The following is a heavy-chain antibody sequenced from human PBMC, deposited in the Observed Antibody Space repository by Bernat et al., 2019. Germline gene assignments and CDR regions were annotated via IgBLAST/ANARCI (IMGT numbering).Heavy chain of an antibody. CDR3: AKPRGYCSGGSCYNRAAFDI. J-gene: IGHJ3*02. CDR1: GGSISSSNW. D-gene: IGHD2-15*01. CDR2: IYHSGST. V-gene: IGHV4-4*02. Sequence: QVQLQESGPGLVKPSGTLSLTCAVSGGSISSSNWWSWVRQPPGKGLEWIGEIYHSGSTNYNPSLKSRVTISVDKSKNQFSLKLSSVTAADTAVYYCAKPRGYCSGGSCYNRAAFDIWGQGTMVTVSS.